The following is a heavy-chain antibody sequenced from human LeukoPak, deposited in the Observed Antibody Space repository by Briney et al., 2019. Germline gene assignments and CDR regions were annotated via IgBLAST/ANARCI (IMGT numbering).Heavy chain of an antibody. J-gene: IGHJ4*02. V-gene: IGHV3-64*02. CDR1: GFTFSSYA. CDR3: AKDKGREGDY. CDR2: ISSNGGST. Sequence: PGGSLRLSCAASGFTFSSYAMHWVRQAPGKGLEYVSAISSNGGSTYYADSVKGRFTISRDNSKNTLYLQMSSLRAEDTAVYYCAKDKGREGDYWGQGNLVTVSS.